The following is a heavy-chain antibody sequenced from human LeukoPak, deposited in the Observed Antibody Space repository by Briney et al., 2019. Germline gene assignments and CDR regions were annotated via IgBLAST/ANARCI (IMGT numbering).Heavy chain of an antibody. V-gene: IGHV3-48*04. J-gene: IGHJ4*02. Sequence: PGGSLRLSCAASGFTFSSYSMNWFRQAPGKGLEWVSYITGGSNTKYYADSVKGRFTISRDNAKNSLYLQMNSLRAEDTAVYYCARRMNSGWSGGDYWGQGTLVTVSS. CDR1: GFTFSSYS. D-gene: IGHD6-19*01. CDR3: ARRMNSGWSGGDY. CDR2: ITGGSNTK.